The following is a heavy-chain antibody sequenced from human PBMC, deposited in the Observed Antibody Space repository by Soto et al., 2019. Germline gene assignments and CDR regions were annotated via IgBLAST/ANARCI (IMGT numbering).Heavy chain of an antibody. CDR2: ISSSGSTI. Sequence: QVQLVESGGGLVKPGGSLRLSCAASGFTFSDYYMSWIRQAPGKGLEWVSYISSSGSTIYYADSVKGRFTISRDNAKNSLYLQMNSLRAEDTAVYYCAKDATTNYGSGSYNYYYGMDVWGQGTTVTVSS. J-gene: IGHJ6*02. CDR1: GFTFSDYY. D-gene: IGHD3-10*01. V-gene: IGHV3-11*01. CDR3: AKDATTNYGSGSYNYYYGMDV.